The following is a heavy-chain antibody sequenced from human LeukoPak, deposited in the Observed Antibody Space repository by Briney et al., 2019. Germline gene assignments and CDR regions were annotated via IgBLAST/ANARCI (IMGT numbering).Heavy chain of an antibody. CDR2: IEPDGSQE. D-gene: IGHD3-9*01. V-gene: IGHV3-7*01. Sequence: PGGSLRLSCAASGFTFSGYWMSWVRQAPGKGLEWVANIEPDGSQEYYVDSVKGRFTISRDNAKNSLHLQMHSLRAEDTAVYYCARVLTGRDYWGQGTLVTVSS. CDR3: ARVLTGRDY. CDR1: GFTFSGYW. J-gene: IGHJ4*02.